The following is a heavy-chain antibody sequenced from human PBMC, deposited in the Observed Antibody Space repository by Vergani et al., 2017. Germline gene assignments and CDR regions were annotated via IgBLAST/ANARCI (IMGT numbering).Heavy chain of an antibody. CDR1: GYTFTYRY. CDR2: ITPFNGNT. J-gene: IGHJ5*02. D-gene: IGHD2-2*01. V-gene: IGHV1-45*02. CDR3: ALAESSTSCINSVCITPETGSWFAP. Sequence: QVQLVQSGAEVKKPGASVKVSCKASGYTFTYRYLHWVRQAPGQALEWMGWITPFNGNTNYAQKFQDRVTITRDRSMSTAYMELSSLRSEDTAMYYCALAESSTSCINSVCITPETGSWFAPWGQGTLVTVSS.